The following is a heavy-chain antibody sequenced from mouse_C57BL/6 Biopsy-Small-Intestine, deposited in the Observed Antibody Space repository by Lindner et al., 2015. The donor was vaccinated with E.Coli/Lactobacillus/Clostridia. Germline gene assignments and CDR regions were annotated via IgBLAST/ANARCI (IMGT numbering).Heavy chain of an antibody. CDR2: ISSGSSTI. V-gene: IGHV5-17*01. D-gene: IGHD1-1*02. CDR3: TRRSLGGYFFDY. CDR1: GFTFSDYG. Sequence: VQLQESGGGLVKPGGSLKLSCAASGFTFSDYGMHWVRQAPEKGLEWVAYISSGSSTIYYADTVKGRFTIPRDNAKNTLFLQMTSLRSEDTAMYYCTRRSLGGYFFDYWGQGTTLTVSS. J-gene: IGHJ2*01.